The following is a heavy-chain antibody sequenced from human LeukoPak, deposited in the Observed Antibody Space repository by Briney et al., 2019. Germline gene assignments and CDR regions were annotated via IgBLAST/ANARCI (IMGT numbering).Heavy chain of an antibody. V-gene: IGHV5-51*01. CDR2: VFPVDSDT. D-gene: IGHD1-26*01. CDR3: ARYDGGATADF. CDR1: GYSLSNYW. J-gene: IGHJ4*02. Sequence: GESLKISCKVSGYSLSNYWIAWVRQMPGKGLEWMGIVFPVDSDTRYSPSFQGQVTISADKSINTACLQWSSLKASDTAIYYCARYDGGATADFWGQGTLVTVSS.